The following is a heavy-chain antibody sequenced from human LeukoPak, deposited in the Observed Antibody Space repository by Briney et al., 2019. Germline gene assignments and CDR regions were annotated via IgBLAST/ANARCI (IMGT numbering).Heavy chain of an antibody. D-gene: IGHD2-15*01. J-gene: IGHJ6*04. V-gene: IGHV3-48*03. CDR2: ISSSGSTI. CDR1: GFTFSSYE. CDR3: ASLGYCSGGSCYKSESYYYYGMDV. Sequence: GGSLRLSCAASGFTFSSYEMNWVRQAPGKGLEWVSYISSSGSTIYYADSVKGRFTISRDNAKNSLYLQMNSLRAEGTAVYYCASLGYCSGGSCYKSESYYYYGMDVWGKGTTVTVSS.